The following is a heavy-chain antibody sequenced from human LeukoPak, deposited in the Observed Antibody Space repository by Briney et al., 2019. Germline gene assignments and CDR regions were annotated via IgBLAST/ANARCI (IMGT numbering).Heavy chain of an antibody. D-gene: IGHD6-19*01. CDR2: IRDDGSNNDGSNK. Sequence: GGSLRLSCAASGFTFRSYGMHWVRQAPGKGLEWVAFIRDDGSNNDGSNKNYAESVKGRFIISRDNSKNTLFLQMNSLRAEDTAVYYCAKRGTYSSGWYYFDYWGQGTLVTVSS. V-gene: IGHV3-30*02. J-gene: IGHJ4*02. CDR3: AKRGTYSSGWYYFDY. CDR1: GFTFRSYG.